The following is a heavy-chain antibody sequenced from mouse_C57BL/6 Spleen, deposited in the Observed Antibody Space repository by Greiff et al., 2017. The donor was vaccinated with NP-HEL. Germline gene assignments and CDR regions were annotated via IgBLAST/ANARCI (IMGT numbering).Heavy chain of an antibody. V-gene: IGHV1-80*01. Sequence: QVQLQQSGAELVKPGASVKISCKASGYAFSSYWMNWVKQRPGKGLEWIGQIYPGAGDTNYNGKFKGKATLTADKSSSTAYMQLSSLTSEDSAVYFCARGITTVDWYFDVWGTGTTVTVSS. CDR1: GYAFSSYW. J-gene: IGHJ1*03. CDR3: ARGITTVDWYFDV. CDR2: IYPGAGDT. D-gene: IGHD1-1*01.